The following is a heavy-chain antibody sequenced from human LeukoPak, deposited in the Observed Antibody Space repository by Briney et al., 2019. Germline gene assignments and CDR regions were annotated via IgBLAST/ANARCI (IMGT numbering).Heavy chain of an antibody. J-gene: IGHJ4*02. V-gene: IGHV4-39*07. CDR1: GGSISSSSYY. CDR2: IYYSGST. CDR3: AREEGFIDY. Sequence: SETLSLTCTVSGGSISSSSYYWGWIRQPPGKGLEWIGSIYYSGSTYYNPSLKSRVTISVDTSKNQFSLKLSSVTAADTAVYYCAREEGFIDYWGQGTLVTVSS.